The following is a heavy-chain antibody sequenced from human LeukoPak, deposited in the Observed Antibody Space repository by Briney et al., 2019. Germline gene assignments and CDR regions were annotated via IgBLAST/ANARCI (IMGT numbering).Heavy chain of an antibody. D-gene: IGHD3-22*01. CDR2: INVGNANT. CDR3: AREGYYYDSSGYYKLDY. CDR1: GYSFTNHA. V-gene: IGHV1-3*01. Sequence: ASVKVSCKASGYSFTNHAIHWVRQAPGQRLEWMGWINVGNANTKYSQMFQGRVTITRDTSANTAYMELSSLRSEDTAVYYCAREGYYYDSSGYYKLDYWGQGTLVTVSS. J-gene: IGHJ4*02.